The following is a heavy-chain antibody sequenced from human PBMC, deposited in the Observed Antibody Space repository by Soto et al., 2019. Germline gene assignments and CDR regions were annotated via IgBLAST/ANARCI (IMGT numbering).Heavy chain of an antibody. CDR1: GFTFSNYA. Sequence: EVQLLESGGGLVQPGGSLRLSCAASGFTFSNYAMTWVRQAPGKGLECVSTINTSGGNTHYADSVKGRFAVSRDNSKNTLALQMTRLRAENAAVYYCTKDCQHDSWGQGTLVTVSS. CDR3: TKDCQHDS. D-gene: IGHD2-2*01. J-gene: IGHJ5*01. CDR2: INTSGGNT. V-gene: IGHV3-23*01.